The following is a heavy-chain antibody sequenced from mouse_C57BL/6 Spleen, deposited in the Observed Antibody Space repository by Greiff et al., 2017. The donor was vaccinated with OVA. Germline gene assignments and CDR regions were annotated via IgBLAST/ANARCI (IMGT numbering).Heavy chain of an antibody. CDR3: ARRGGTDAMDY. CDR2: IYPGSGST. D-gene: IGHD4-1*01. Sequence: QVQLQQPGAELVRPGSSVKLSCKASGYTFTSYWMHWVKQRPIQGLEWIGDIYPGSGSTNYNEKFKSKATLTVDTSSSTAYMQLSSLTSEDSAVYYCARRGGTDAMDYWGQGTSVTVSS. J-gene: IGHJ4*01. CDR1: GYTFTSYW. V-gene: IGHV1-55*01.